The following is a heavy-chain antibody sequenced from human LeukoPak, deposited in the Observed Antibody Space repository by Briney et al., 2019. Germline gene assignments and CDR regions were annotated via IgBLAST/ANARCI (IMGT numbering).Heavy chain of an antibody. CDR2: IYYSGNT. V-gene: IGHV4-59*01. D-gene: IGHD3-22*01. J-gene: IGHJ3*02. CDR3: ARILNSSGYYSFHAFDI. CDR1: GGSISNYY. Sequence: PSETLSLTCTVSGGSISNYYWSWIRQPPGKGLEWIGYIYYSGNTNHNPSLKSRVTTSVDTSKNQLSLKMTSVTAADTAVYYCARILNSSGYYSFHAFDIWGQGTMVTVSS.